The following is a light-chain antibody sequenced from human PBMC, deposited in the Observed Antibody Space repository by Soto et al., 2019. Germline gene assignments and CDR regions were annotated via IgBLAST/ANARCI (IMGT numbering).Light chain of an antibody. J-gene: IGKJ1*01. CDR2: DAS. Sequence: QISQSVFDVYLYFVEPLTITFRASQSLNTYLAWYQQKPGKAPKLLIYDASTLERGVPSRFSGTGSGTEFTLTISSLQPDDFPTYYCQQYNRKSTFGQGSKADIK. CDR3: QQYNRKST. CDR1: QSLNTY. V-gene: IGKV1-5*01.